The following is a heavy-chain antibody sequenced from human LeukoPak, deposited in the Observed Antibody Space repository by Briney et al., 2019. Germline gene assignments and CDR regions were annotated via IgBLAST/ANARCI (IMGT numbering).Heavy chain of an antibody. V-gene: IGHV1-18*01. D-gene: IGHD2-15*01. J-gene: IGHJ6*02. CDR2: ISAYNGNT. CDR3: ARQELYCSGGSCYSYGMDV. CDR1: GYTFTSYG. Sequence: GASVKVSCKASGYTFTSYGISWVRQAPGQGLEWMGWISAYNGNTNYAQKLQGRVTMTTDTSTSTAYMELRSLRSDDTAVYYCARQELYCSGGSCYSYGMDVWGQGTTVTVSS.